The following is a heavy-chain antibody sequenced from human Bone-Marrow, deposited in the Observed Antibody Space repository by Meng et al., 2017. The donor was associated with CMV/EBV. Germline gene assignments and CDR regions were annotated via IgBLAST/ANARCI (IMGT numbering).Heavy chain of an antibody. Sequence: GFTFRSYGMGWVRQAPGRGLEWVSTISVSGDRAYYADSAQGRFIISRDNSKSTLYLQMNSLRGEDTAIYFCARGIYSSIWDREYFPQWGQGTLVTVSS. CDR3: ARGIYSSIWDREYFPQ. CDR1: GFTFRSYG. V-gene: IGHV3-23*01. D-gene: IGHD6-13*01. CDR2: ISVSGDRA. J-gene: IGHJ1*01.